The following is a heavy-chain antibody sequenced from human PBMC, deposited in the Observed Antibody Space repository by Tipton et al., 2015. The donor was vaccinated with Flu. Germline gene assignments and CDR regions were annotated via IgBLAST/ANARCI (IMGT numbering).Heavy chain of an antibody. CDR1: GSSFSSYW. Sequence: QLVQSGAEVKKPGESLKISCKGSGSSFSSYWIAWVRQMPGKGLEWMGIIYPDDSDTKYSPSFQGHVTFSAVKSVNTAYLQWSSLKASDTAIYFCVRQNCGGDCYPDYWGQGTLVTVSS. CDR3: VRQNCGGDCYPDY. V-gene: IGHV5-51*01. CDR2: IYPDDSDT. J-gene: IGHJ4*02. D-gene: IGHD2-21*02.